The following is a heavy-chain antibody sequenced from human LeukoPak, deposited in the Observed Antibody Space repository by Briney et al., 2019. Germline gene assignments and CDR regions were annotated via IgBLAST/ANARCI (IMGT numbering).Heavy chain of an antibody. J-gene: IGHJ2*01. Sequence: PETLSLTCTVSGGSISSYYWSWIRQPPGKGLEWIGYVSYTGNTNYNPSLKSRVTILVDTAKNQFSLKLSSVTAADTAVYYCARDSRNWYFDLWGRGTLVTVSS. CDR3: ARDSRNWYFDL. CDR2: VSYTGNT. V-gene: IGHV4-59*01. CDR1: GGSISSYY.